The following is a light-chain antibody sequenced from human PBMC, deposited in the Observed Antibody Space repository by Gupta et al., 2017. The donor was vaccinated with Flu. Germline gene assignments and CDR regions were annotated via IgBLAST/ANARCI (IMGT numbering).Light chain of an antibody. CDR1: SSSIGGYF. V-gene: IGLV1-47*01. CDR3: AVWDDSRNGHLV. Sequence: QSVLTQSPSASGTPGQRVPISCSGTSSSIGGYFVSWYQVRPGTGPSLLIYKNSQRPSGVPDRFSGSNSGTSASLAVSGLRAEDQADYYCAVWDDSRNGHLVFGGGTKLTVL. CDR2: KNS. J-gene: IGLJ3*02.